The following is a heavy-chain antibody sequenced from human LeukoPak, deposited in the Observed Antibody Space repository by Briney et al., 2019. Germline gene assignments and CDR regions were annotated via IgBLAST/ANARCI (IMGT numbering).Heavy chain of an antibody. CDR3: AKDATYYDLWSGYYLDY. CDR1: GFTFSKYG. D-gene: IGHD3-3*01. Sequence: GGSLRLSCAASGFTFSKYGIHWVRQAPGKGLEWVAFIRYDGSDKYYADSVKGRFTISRDNSKNMVYLQMNSLRVEDTAVYYCAKDATYYDLWSGYYLDYWGQGTLVTVSS. CDR2: IRYDGSDK. V-gene: IGHV3-30*02. J-gene: IGHJ4*02.